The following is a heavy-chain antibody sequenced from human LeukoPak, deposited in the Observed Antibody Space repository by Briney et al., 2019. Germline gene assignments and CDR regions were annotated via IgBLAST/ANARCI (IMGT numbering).Heavy chain of an antibody. CDR1: GFSFSTYW. V-gene: IGHV3-74*01. J-gene: IGHJ5*02. CDR2: TNSDGSST. CDR3: VRQFDP. Sequence: GGSLRLSCAASGFSFSTYWMHWVRQAPGKGLVWVSRTNSDGSSTSYADSVKGRFTISRDNAKNTLCLQMNSLRAEDTAVYYCVRQFDPWGQGTLVTVSS.